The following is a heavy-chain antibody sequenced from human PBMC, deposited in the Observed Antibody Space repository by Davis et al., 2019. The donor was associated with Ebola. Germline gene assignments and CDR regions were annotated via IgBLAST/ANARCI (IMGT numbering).Heavy chain of an antibody. CDR1: GGSLYGAY. CDR3: ARRPTGIDY. CDR2: TLHGRDT. J-gene: IGHJ4*02. Sequence: PSETLSLTCGVTGGSLYGAYWTWIRQSPGKGLEWIGETLHGRDTKYSPALKGRVTISLDVARNQVSLTLSSVTAADTATYYCARRPTGIDYWGQGALVTVSS. V-gene: IGHV4-34*12. D-gene: IGHD4-11*01.